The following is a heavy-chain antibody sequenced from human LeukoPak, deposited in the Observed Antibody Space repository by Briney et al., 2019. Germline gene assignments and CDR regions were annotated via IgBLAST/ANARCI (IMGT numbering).Heavy chain of an antibody. J-gene: IGHJ5*02. CDR2: IYYSGST. V-gene: IGHV4-59*01. D-gene: IGHD5-18*01. CDR3: ARGGGYSYVLA. Sequence: SETLSLTCTVSGGSISSYYWSWIRQPPGKGLEWIGYIYYSGSTNYNPSLKSRVTISVDTSKNQFSLKLSSVTAADTAVYYCARGGGYSYVLAWGQGTLVSVSS. CDR1: GGSISSYY.